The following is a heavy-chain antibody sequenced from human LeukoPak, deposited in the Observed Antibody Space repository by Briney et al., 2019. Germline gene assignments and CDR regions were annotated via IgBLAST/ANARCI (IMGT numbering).Heavy chain of an antibody. J-gene: IGHJ3*02. V-gene: IGHV3-30-3*01. D-gene: IGHD3-10*01. CDR2: ISCDGSNK. Sequence: GGSLRLSCAASGFPFSGYAMHWVRQAPGKGLEWVAVISCDGSNKYFADSVKGRFTISRDNSKNTLFLQMNRLRAEDTALYYCARPYSGFFAAFDIWGQGTMVTVSS. CDR1: GFPFSGYA. CDR3: ARPYSGFFAAFDI.